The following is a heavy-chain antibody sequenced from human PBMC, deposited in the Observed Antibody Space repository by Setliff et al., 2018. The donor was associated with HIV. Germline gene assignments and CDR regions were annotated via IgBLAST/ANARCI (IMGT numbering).Heavy chain of an antibody. D-gene: IGHD1-20*01. CDR2: IHPADSNT. CDR3: ASAITVAAGRSHSYYAMDV. V-gene: IGHV5-51*06. Sequence: GESLKISCKGSGYSFTSYWIGWVRQMPGKGLEWMGIIHPADSNTRYSPSIQGQVTISVDKSITTAYLQWSSLKASDTAMYYCASAITVAAGRSHSYYAMDVWGHGTTVTVSS. CDR1: GYSFTSYW. J-gene: IGHJ6*02.